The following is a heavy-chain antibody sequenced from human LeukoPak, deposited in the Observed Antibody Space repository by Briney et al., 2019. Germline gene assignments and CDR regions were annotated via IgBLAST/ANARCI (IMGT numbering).Heavy chain of an antibody. V-gene: IGHV3-21*01. Sequence: GALRLSCAASGFTFSNYNFYWVRQAPGKGLEWVSSISSTSSYIYYADSMKGRFTVSRDNAKNSLYLQMNSLRAEDTAVYYCARALWSGPVYYGMDVWGQGTTVTVSS. D-gene: IGHD3-10*01. CDR2: ISSTSSYI. CDR3: ARALWSGPVYYGMDV. J-gene: IGHJ6*02. CDR1: GFTFSNYN.